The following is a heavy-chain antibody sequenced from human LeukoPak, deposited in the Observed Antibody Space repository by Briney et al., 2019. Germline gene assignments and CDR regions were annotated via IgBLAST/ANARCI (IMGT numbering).Heavy chain of an antibody. J-gene: IGHJ4*02. D-gene: IGHD3-22*01. Sequence: SETLSLTCAVYGGSFSGYYWSWIRQPPGKGLEWIGEINHSGSTNYNPSLKSRVTISVDTSKNQFSLKLSSVTAADTAVYYCARAHEGDSSGYRYYFDYWGQGTLVTVSS. CDR2: INHSGST. CDR3: ARAHEGDSSGYRYYFDY. CDR1: GGSFSGYY. V-gene: IGHV4-34*01.